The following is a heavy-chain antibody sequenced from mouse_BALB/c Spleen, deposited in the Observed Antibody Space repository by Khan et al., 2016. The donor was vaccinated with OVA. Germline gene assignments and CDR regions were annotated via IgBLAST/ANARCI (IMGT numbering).Heavy chain of an antibody. V-gene: IGHV9-3-1*01. CDR2: INTYTGEP. Sequence: QIQLVQSGPELKKPGETVKISCKASGYTFTNYGMNWVKQAPGKGLKWMGWINTYTGEPTYTDDFKGRFAFSLETSASTAYLQINNLKNEDTATXFCARPPHFSYVMVYWGQGTSVTVSS. CDR3: ARPPHFSYVMVY. J-gene: IGHJ4*01. CDR1: GYTFTNYG.